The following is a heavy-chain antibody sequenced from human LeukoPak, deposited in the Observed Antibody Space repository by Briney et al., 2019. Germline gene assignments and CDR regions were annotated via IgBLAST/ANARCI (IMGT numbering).Heavy chain of an antibody. D-gene: IGHD6-6*01. Sequence: ASVKVSCKASGYTFTGQYMHWVRQAPGQGLEWMGWINPNSGGTNYAQKFQGRVTMTRDTSISTAYMELSRLPSDDTAVYFCARNSSSSACMDYWGQGTLVTVSS. CDR1: GYTFTGQY. CDR2: INPNSGGT. CDR3: ARNSSSSACMDY. J-gene: IGHJ4*02. V-gene: IGHV1-2*02.